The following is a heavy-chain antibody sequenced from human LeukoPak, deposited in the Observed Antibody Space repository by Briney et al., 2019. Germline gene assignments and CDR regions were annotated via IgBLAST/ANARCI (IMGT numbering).Heavy chain of an antibody. Sequence: GGSLRLSCAASGFTFSTYAMNWVRQAPGKGLEWVSLITGSGGNTYYADSVEGRFTISRDNSKNTLFLQMNSLRAEDTAVYYCAKIRSGVIDAFDIWGQGTMVTVSS. CDR3: AKIRSGVIDAFDI. D-gene: IGHD1-26*01. CDR1: GFTFSTYA. V-gene: IGHV3-23*01. CDR2: ITGSGGNT. J-gene: IGHJ3*02.